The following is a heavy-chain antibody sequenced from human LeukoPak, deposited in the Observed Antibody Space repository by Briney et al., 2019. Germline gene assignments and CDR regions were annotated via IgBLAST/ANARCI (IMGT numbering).Heavy chain of an antibody. J-gene: IGHJ4*02. CDR1: GFTFSSYA. D-gene: IGHD3-10*01. CDR3: TTGYYYGSGTDAPYFDY. V-gene: IGHV3-23*01. CDR2: ISGSGGST. Sequence: PGGSLRLSCAASGFTFSSYAMSWVRQAPGKGLEWVSAISGSGGSTYSADSVKGRFTISRDNSKNTLYLQMNSLKTEDTAVYYCTTGYYYGSGTDAPYFDYWGQGTLVTVSS.